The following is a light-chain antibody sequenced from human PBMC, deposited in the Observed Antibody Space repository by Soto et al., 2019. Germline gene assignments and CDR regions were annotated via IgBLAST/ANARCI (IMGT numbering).Light chain of an antibody. CDR2: DNN. J-gene: IGLJ2*01. Sequence: QSVLTQPPSVSAALGQKVTISCSGSSSNIGENYVSWYQQFPGTAPKLLIYDNNKRPSGIPDRFSGSKSGTSATLGITGLQTGDEADYHCGSWDNSLTAGVFGGGTKLTVL. CDR3: GSWDNSLTAGV. V-gene: IGLV1-51*01. CDR1: SSNIGENY.